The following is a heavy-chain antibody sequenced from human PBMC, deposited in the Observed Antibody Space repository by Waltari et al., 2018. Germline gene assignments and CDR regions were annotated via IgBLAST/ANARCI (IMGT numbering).Heavy chain of an antibody. V-gene: IGHV1-18*01. J-gene: IGHJ4*02. CDR2: ISAHNGNT. Sequence: QVQLVQSGAEVKKPGASVKVSCKASGYTFTTYGISWVRQAPGQGLEWMGWISAHNGNTNYAQKLQGRVTMTTDTSTSTAYMELRSLRSDDTAVYYCARGRRYYGSGSYYNYEYYFDYWGQGTLVTVSS. D-gene: IGHD3-10*01. CDR3: ARGRRYYGSGSYYNYEYYFDY. CDR1: GYTFTTYG.